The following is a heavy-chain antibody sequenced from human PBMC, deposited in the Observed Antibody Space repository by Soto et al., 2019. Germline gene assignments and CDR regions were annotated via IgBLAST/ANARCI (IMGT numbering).Heavy chain of an antibody. Sequence: ASVKVSCKASGYTFTSYAISWVRQAPGQGLEWMGWISAYNGNTNYAQKLQGRVTMTTDTSTSTAYMELRSLRSDDTAVYYCARDGYCSSTSCYDVYYYYYYGMDVWGQGTTVTVSS. D-gene: IGHD2-2*03. CDR3: ARDGYCSSTSCYDVYYYYYYGMDV. CDR1: GYTFTSYA. V-gene: IGHV1-18*01. J-gene: IGHJ6*02. CDR2: ISAYNGNT.